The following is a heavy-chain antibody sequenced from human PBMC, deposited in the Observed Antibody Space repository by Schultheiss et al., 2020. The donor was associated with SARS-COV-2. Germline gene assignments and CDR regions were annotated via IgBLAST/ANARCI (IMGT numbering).Heavy chain of an antibody. D-gene: IGHD6-13*01. J-gene: IGHJ3*01. Sequence: GGSLRLSCAAPGLIFKNYAMTWVRQAPGEGLEWVTLISYDGSNEYYADSVEGRFTVSRDNSKNTLYLQMNTLGPEDTAIYYCARERPNAWYDAFDLWGQGTLVTVSS. CDR2: ISYDGSNE. CDR1: GLIFKNYA. V-gene: IGHV3-30*03. CDR3: ARERPNAWYDAFDL.